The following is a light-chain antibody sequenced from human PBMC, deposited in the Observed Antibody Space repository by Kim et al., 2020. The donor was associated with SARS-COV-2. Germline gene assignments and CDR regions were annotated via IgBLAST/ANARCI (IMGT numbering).Light chain of an antibody. Sequence: QSALTQPASMSASPGQSITISCTGSSSDIGAYNYVSWFQQHPGKAPKLMIYDVTKWPSGISNRFSGSKSGNTASLTISGLQADDEADYYCSSYSSSGAWVFGGGTQLTVL. CDR1: SSDIGAYNY. J-gene: IGLJ3*02. CDR3: SSYSSSGAWV. V-gene: IGLV2-14*03. CDR2: DVT.